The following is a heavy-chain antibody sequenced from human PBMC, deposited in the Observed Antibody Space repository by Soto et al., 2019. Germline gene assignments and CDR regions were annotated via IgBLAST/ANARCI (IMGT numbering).Heavy chain of an antibody. CDR2: TIGSGTTT. D-gene: IGHD1-26*01. CDR3: AKRREKQIIDY. CDR1: GFTFDSYA. Sequence: GGSLRLSCEASGFTFDSYAMGWVRQAPEKGLEWVSTTIGSGTTTYYADSVKGRFTISRDNSKNTLYLQMNSLRAEDTAVYYCAKRREKQIIDYWGQGTLVTVSS. V-gene: IGHV3-23*01. J-gene: IGHJ4*02.